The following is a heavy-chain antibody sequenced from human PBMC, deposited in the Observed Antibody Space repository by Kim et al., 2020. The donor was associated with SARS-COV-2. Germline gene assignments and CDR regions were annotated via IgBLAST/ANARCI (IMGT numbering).Heavy chain of an antibody. CDR2: ISGSGGST. J-gene: IGHJ4*02. CDR3: AKDSTFYYDSSDH. CDR1: GFTFNSYA. Sequence: GGSLRLSCAASGFTFNSYAMSWVRQAPGKGLEWVSAISGSGGSTYYADSVKGRFTTSRDNSKNMLYLQMNSLRVEDTAVYYCAKDSTFYYDSSDHWGQGTLVTVSS. V-gene: IGHV3-23*01. D-gene: IGHD3-22*01.